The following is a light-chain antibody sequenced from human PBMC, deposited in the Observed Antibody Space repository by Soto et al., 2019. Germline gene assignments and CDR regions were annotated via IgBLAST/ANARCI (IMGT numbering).Light chain of an antibody. CDR1: ALAKQH. Sequence: SYDLTQPPSVSVSPGQTARITFSGDALAKQHVYWYQQRPGQAPVLIIYKDNERRSGIPERISGSSSGTTATLTISGVQAEDEADYYCQSADGGGTYVFGSGTKVTVL. CDR3: QSADGGGTYV. CDR2: KDN. J-gene: IGLJ1*01. V-gene: IGLV3-25*02.